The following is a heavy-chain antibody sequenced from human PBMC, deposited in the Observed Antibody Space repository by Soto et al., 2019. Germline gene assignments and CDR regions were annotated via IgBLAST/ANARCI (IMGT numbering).Heavy chain of an antibody. V-gene: IGHV1-18*01. CDR2: ISAYNGNT. J-gene: IGHJ6*02. CDR1: GYTFTSYG. D-gene: IGHD3-3*01. Sequence: ASVKVSCKASGYTFTSYGISWVRQAPGQGLKWMGWISAYNGNTNYAQKLQGRVTMTTDTSTSTAYMELRSLRSDDTAVYYCARVRFLEWLLYGYYGMDVWGQGTTVTVSS. CDR3: ARVRFLEWLLYGYYGMDV.